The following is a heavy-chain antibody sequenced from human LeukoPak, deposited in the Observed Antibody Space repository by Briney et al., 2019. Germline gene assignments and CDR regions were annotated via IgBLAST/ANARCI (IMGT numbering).Heavy chain of an antibody. CDR2: IIPIFGTA. CDR1: GGTFSSYA. CDR3: ARVDGAYCGGDCYPDLYYYYYGMDV. V-gene: IGHV1-69*13. Sequence: SVTVSCTASGGTFSSYAISWVRPAPGQGLEWMGGIIPIFGTANYAQKFQGRVTITADESTSTAYMELSSLRSEDTAVYYCARVDGAYCGGDCYPDLYYYYYGMDVWGQGTTVTVSS. J-gene: IGHJ6*02. D-gene: IGHD2-21*02.